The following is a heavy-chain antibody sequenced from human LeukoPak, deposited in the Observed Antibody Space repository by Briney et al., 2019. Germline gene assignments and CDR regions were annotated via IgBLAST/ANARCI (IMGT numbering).Heavy chain of an antibody. D-gene: IGHD3-16*02. V-gene: IGHV3-30*03. CDR1: GFTFSSYG. Sequence: GRSLRLSCAASGFTFSSYGMHWVRQAPGKGLEWVAVISYDGSNKYYADSVKGRFTISRDNSKNTLYLQMNSLRAEDTAVYYCARDAYYDYVWGSYRYGSIYFDYWGQGTLVTVSS. CDR3: ARDAYYDYVWGSYRYGSIYFDY. J-gene: IGHJ4*02. CDR2: ISYDGSNK.